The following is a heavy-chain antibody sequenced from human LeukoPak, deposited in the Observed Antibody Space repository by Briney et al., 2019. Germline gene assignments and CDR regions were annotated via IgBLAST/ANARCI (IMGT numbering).Heavy chain of an antibody. CDR2: ISSSRSTI. D-gene: IGHD4-17*01. J-gene: IGHJ4*02. Sequence: TGGSLRLSCAASGFTFSSYSMNWVRQAPGKGLEWVSYISSSRSTIYYADSVKGRFTISRDNAKNSLYLQMNSLRAEDTAVYYCARDYYGAVPFDYWGQGTLVTVSS. V-gene: IGHV3-48*01. CDR1: GFTFSSYS. CDR3: ARDYYGAVPFDY.